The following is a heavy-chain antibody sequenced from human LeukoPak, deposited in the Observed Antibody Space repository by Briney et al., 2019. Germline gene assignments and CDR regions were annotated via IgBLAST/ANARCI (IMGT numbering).Heavy chain of an antibody. J-gene: IGHJ5*02. D-gene: IGHD5-12*01. Sequence: SQTLSLTCTVSGGSISSGGYYWSWIRQHPGKGLEWIGYIYYSGSTYYNPSLKGRVTISVDTSKNQCSLKVSSVTAADTAVYFCARGRYSGYPNNWFDPWGQGTLVTVSS. V-gene: IGHV4-31*03. CDR2: IYYSGST. CDR1: GGSISSGGYY. CDR3: ARGRYSGYPNNWFDP.